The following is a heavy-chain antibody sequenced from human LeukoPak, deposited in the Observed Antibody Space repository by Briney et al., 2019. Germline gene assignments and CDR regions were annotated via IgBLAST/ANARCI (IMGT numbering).Heavy chain of an antibody. D-gene: IGHD3-3*01. CDR1: GFTFSSYS. V-gene: IGHV3-21*01. CDR2: ISSSSSYI. J-gene: IGHJ5*02. CDR3: ARDYDYDFWSDHRGNWFDP. Sequence: PGGSLRLSCAASGFTFSSYSMNWVRQAPGKGLEWVSSISSSSSYIYYADSVKGRFTISRDNAKNSLYLQMNSLRAEDTAVYYCARDYDYDFWSDHRGNWFDPWGQGTLVTVSS.